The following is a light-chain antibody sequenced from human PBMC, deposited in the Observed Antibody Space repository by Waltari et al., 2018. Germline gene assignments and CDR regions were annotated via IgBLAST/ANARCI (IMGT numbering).Light chain of an antibody. Sequence: DIVMTQSPDSLAVSLGERATINCKSSQSVLYSSNNKNYLAWYQQKPGQPPKLLIYWASTRESGVPDRLSGSGSGTDFTLTTSSLQAEDVAVYYCHQYYNIPFTFGPGTKVDIK. J-gene: IGKJ3*01. CDR1: QSVLYSSNNKNY. CDR3: HQYYNIPFT. V-gene: IGKV4-1*01. CDR2: WAS.